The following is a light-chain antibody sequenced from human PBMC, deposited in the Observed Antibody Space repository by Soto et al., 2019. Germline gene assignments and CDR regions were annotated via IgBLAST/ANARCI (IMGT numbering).Light chain of an antibody. CDR1: SSDVGGYNY. J-gene: IGLJ3*02. CDR2: DVN. Sequence: QSVLTQPASVSGSPGQSITISCTGTSSDVGGYNYVSWYQQHPGKAPKLMIYDVNNRPSGVSNRFSGSKSGNTASLTISGLQAEDEADYYCSSYTSISTWVFGGGTQLTVL. CDR3: SSYTSISTWV. V-gene: IGLV2-14*01.